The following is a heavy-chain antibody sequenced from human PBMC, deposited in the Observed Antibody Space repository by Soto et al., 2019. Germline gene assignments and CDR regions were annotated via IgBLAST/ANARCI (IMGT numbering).Heavy chain of an antibody. D-gene: IGHD3-10*01. CDR1: GGSIRSGGYF. J-gene: IGHJ6*02. CDR2: SYYNSGRT. CDR3: TRDKPLPYNSISGKVYYGMDV. Sequence: QVQLQESGPGLVKPSQTLSLTCIVSGGSIRSGGYFWSWIRQHPGKGLEWIGNSYYNSGRTYYTPSLKSRVSIAVYASKNQFSLDLRSVTAADTAVYFCTRDKPLPYNSISGKVYYGMDVWGQGTTVIVS. V-gene: IGHV4-31*03.